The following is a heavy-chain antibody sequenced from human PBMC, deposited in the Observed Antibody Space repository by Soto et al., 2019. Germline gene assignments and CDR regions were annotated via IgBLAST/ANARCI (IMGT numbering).Heavy chain of an antibody. J-gene: IGHJ5*02. CDR3: ARSSLNYYDSSGYYDPFWWFDP. CDR1: GYSFTSYW. Sequence: PGESLKISCKGSGYSFTSYWIGWVRQMPGKGLEWMGIIYPGDSDTRYSPSFQGQVTISADKSISTAYLQWSSLKASDTAMYYCARSSLNYYDSSGYYDPFWWFDPWGQGTLVTAPQ. D-gene: IGHD3-22*01. CDR2: IYPGDSDT. V-gene: IGHV5-51*01.